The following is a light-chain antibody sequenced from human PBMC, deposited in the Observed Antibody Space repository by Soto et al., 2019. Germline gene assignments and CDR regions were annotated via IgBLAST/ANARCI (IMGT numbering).Light chain of an antibody. CDR1: QSVSRY. CDR3: QKRSNWPSIT. J-gene: IGKJ5*01. V-gene: IGKV3-11*01. CDR2: DAS. Sequence: EIVLTQSPATLSLSPGERATLSCRASQSVSRYLAWYQQKPGQAPRLLIYDASNRATGIPARFSGSGSGTDFTLTISSLEPEDFAVFYCQKRSNWPSITFGQGTRLEIK.